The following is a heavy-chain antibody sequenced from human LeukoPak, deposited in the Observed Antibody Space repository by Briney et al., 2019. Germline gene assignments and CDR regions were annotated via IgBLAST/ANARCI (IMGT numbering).Heavy chain of an antibody. CDR1: GGSISSGSYY. V-gene: IGHV4-61*02. J-gene: IGHJ4*02. CDR3: ARDRGGYDSSGYYWVH. D-gene: IGHD3-22*01. Sequence: SQTLSLTCTVSGGSISSGSYYWSWIRQPAGKGLEWIGRIYTSGSTNYNPSLKSRVTISVDTSKNQFSLELSSVTAADTAVYYCARDRGGYDSSGYYWVHWGQGTLVTVSS. CDR2: IYTSGST.